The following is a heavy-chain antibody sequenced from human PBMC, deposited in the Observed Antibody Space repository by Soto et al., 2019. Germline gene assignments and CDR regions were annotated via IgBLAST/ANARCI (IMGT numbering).Heavy chain of an antibody. D-gene: IGHD3-10*01. Sequence: GGSLRLSCTASGFTSGDYAMIWFRQAPGKGLEWVGFITSKAYGGTTEYAATVKGRFTISRDDSKSIAYLQMNSLKTDDTAVYYCSRVPPNNRGAPLDYWGQGTLVTVSS. V-gene: IGHV3-49*03. J-gene: IGHJ4*02. CDR3: SRVPPNNRGAPLDY. CDR1: GFTSGDYA. CDR2: ITSKAYGGTT.